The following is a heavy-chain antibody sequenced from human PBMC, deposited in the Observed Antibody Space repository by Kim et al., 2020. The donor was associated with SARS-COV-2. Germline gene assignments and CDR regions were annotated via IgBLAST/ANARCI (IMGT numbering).Heavy chain of an antibody. J-gene: IGHJ4*02. Sequence: ASVKVSCKTSGYTFRIYGIHWVRQAPGQRLEWMGWINTGNDDTKYSQTLQGRVTITRDSSATTVYMELTSLTSEDTAVYYCARDLWSRQFDYWGQGTLVTVSS. CDR3: ARDLWSRQFDY. CDR1: GYTFRIYG. D-gene: IGHD3-10*01. CDR2: INTGNDDT. V-gene: IGHV1-3*04.